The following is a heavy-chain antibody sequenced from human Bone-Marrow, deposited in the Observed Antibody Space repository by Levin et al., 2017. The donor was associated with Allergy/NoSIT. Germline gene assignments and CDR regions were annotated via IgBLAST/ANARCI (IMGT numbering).Heavy chain of an antibody. V-gene: IGHV4-61*09. CDR3: ARSPFGNDYGDYYRFDS. CDR2: IYTTGDT. Sequence: SETLSLTCAVSGDSISSKTHFWTWIRQPAGKGLEWLGHIYTTGDTNYKPSLISRLSLSLDTSTNDFSLRLTSVTAADAAVYRRARSPFGNDYGDYYRFDSWDQGVLVTVSS. CDR1: GDSISSKTHF. D-gene: IGHD4-17*01. J-gene: IGHJ4*02.